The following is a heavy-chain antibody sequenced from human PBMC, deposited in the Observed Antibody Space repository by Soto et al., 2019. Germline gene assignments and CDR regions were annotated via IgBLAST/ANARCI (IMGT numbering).Heavy chain of an antibody. CDR3: ARDLPLNIVVVVAATYGMDV. CDR1: GFTFSSYA. CDR2: ISYDGSNK. Sequence: PGGSLRLSCAASGFTFSSYAMHWVRQAPGKGLEWVAVISYDGSNKYYADSVKGRFTISRDNSKNTLYLQMNSLRAEDTAVYYCARDLPLNIVVVVAATYGMDVWGQGTTVTVSS. V-gene: IGHV3-30-3*01. D-gene: IGHD2-15*01. J-gene: IGHJ6*02.